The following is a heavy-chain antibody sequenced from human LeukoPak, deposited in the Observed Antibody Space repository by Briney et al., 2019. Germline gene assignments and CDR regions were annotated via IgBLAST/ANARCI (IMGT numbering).Heavy chain of an antibody. V-gene: IGHV1-69*13. CDR2: IIPIFGTA. J-gene: IGHJ3*02. Sequence: SVKVSCKASGGTFSSYAINWVRQAPGQGLEWMGGIIPIFGTANYAQKFQDRVTITADESTSTAYMELSSLRSEDTAVYYCARGNRGADAFDIWGQGTMVTVSS. D-gene: IGHD2/OR15-2a*01. CDR1: GGTFSSYA. CDR3: ARGNRGADAFDI.